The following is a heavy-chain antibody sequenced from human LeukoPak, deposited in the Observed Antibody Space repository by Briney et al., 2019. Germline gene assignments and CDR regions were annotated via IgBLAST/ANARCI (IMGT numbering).Heavy chain of an antibody. J-gene: IGHJ4*02. CDR2: INPNSGGT. V-gene: IGHV1-18*01. Sequence: GASVKVSCKASGYTFTSYGISWVRQAPGQGLEWMGWINPNSGGTNYAQKFQGRVTITADKSTSTAYMELSSLRSEDTAVYYCARDQDCSGGSCYFDYWGQGTLVTVSS. D-gene: IGHD2-15*01. CDR1: GYTFTSYG. CDR3: ARDQDCSGGSCYFDY.